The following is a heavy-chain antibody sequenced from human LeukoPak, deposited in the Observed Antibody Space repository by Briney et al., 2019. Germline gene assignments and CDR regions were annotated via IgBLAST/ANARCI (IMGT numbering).Heavy chain of an antibody. CDR3: AAEGDTAMVGAY. CDR2: INPNSGGT. CDR1: GYTFTGYY. J-gene: IGHJ4*02. Sequence: GASVKVSCKASGYTFTGYYMHWVRQAPGQGLEWMGRINPNSGGTNYAQKFQGRVTMTRDTSISTAYMELSSLRSEDTAVYYCAAEGDTAMVGAYWGQGTLVTVSS. V-gene: IGHV1-2*06. D-gene: IGHD5-18*01.